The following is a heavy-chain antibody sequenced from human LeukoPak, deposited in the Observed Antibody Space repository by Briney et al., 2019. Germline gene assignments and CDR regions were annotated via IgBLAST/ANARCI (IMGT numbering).Heavy chain of an antibody. J-gene: IGHJ4*02. CDR3: ARDRVAGTGYFDF. CDR1: GDSISSGGYY. Sequence: PSQTLSLTCTVSGDSISSGGYYWRWVRQHPGKGLEWIGYIYYSGSTYYNPSLKSRVTISLHTSNNQFSLKLSSVTAAYTAVYYCARDRVAGTGYFDFWGQGTLVTVSS. V-gene: IGHV4-31*03. CDR2: IYYSGST. D-gene: IGHD6-19*01.